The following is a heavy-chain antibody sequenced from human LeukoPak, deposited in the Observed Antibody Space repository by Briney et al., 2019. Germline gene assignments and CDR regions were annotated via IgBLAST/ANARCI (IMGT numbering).Heavy chain of an antibody. CDR1: GGSISTYY. CDR2: IHTSGNT. J-gene: IGHJ4*02. V-gene: IGHV4-4*07. Sequence: SETLSLTCTVSGGSISTYYWSWIRQPAGKGLEWVGRIHTSGNTDYNPSLKSRVTMSVDTSKNQFSLKLSSVTAADTAVYYCAREGSMTARPFVSIDYWGQGTLVTISS. D-gene: IGHD6-6*01. CDR3: AREGSMTARPFVSIDY.